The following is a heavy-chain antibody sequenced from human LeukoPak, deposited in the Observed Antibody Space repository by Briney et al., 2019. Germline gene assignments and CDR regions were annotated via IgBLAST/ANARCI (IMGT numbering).Heavy chain of an antibody. Sequence: ASVKVSCKASGYTFTSYGISWVRQAPGQGLEWMGWISAYNGNTDYAQKLQGRVTMTTDTSTSTANMELRSLRSDDTAVYYCARVGRDCSSINCYWEDWFDPWGQGTLVIVSS. CDR1: GYTFTSYG. J-gene: IGHJ5*02. D-gene: IGHD2-2*01. CDR3: ARVGRDCSSINCYWEDWFDP. CDR2: ISAYNGNT. V-gene: IGHV1-18*01.